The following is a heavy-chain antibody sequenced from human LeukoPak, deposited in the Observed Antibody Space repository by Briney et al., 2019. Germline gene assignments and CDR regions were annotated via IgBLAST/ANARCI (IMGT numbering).Heavy chain of an antibody. CDR1: CGSISSYY. J-gene: IGHJ6*03. CDR2: IYTSGST. V-gene: IGHV4-4*07. Sequence: PSETLSLTCTVSCGSISSYYWSWIRQPAGKGLEWIGRIYTSGSTNYNPSLKSRVTISVDKSKNQFSLKLSSVTAADKAVYYCARDLYTSGSSHYYYYMAVWGNGTTVTVSS. D-gene: IGHD3-10*01. CDR3: ARDLYTSGSSHYYYYMAV.